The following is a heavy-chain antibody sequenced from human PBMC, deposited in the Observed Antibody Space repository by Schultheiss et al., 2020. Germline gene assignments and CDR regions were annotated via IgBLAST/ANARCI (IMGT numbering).Heavy chain of an antibody. CDR1: GGSFSGYY. D-gene: IGHD1-26*01. J-gene: IGHJ6*03. Sequence: SQTLSLTCAVYGGSFSGYYWSWIRQPPGKGLEWIGEINHSGSTNYNPSLKSRVTISVDTSKNQFSLKLSSVTAADTAVYYCATSGSYDYYYYYMDVWGKGTTVTVSS. V-gene: IGHV4-34*01. CDR3: ATSGSYDYYYYYMDV. CDR2: INHSGST.